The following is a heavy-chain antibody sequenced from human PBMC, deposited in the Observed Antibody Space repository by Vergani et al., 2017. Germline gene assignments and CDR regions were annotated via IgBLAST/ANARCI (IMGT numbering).Heavy chain of an antibody. CDR1: GFTFSSYG. CDR3: AKDREMATITGY. CDR2: IRYDGSNK. Sequence: VQLVESGGGLVQPGGSLRLSCAASGFTFSSYGMHWVRQAPGKGLEWVAFIRYDGSNKYYGDSVKGRFTISRDNSKNTLYLQMNSLRAEDTAVYYCAKDREMATITGYWGQGTLVTVSS. V-gene: IGHV3-30*02. J-gene: IGHJ4*02. D-gene: IGHD5-24*01.